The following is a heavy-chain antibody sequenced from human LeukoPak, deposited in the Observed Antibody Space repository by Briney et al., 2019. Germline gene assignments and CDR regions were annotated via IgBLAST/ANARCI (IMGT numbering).Heavy chain of an antibody. V-gene: IGHV3-66*01. Sequence: PGGSLRLSCAASGFTVSSNYMSWVRQAPGKGLEWVSVIYSGGSTYYADSVKGRFTISRDNSKNTLYLQMNSLRAEDTAVYYCARDPRYCSSTSCLIDAFDIWGQGTTVTVSS. CDR2: IYSGGST. CDR3: ARDPRYCSSTSCLIDAFDI. CDR1: GFTVSSNY. D-gene: IGHD2-2*01. J-gene: IGHJ3*02.